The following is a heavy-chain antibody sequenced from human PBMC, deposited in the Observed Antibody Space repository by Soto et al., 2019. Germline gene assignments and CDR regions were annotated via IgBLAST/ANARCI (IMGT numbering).Heavy chain of an antibody. CDR2: IWYDGSNK. V-gene: IGHV3-33*01. J-gene: IGHJ4*02. CDR3: ATLTSSSSGGVY. D-gene: IGHD6-6*01. Sequence: GGSLRLSCAASGFTFNSYGMHWVRQAPGKGLEWVAVIWYDGSNKYYADSVKGRFTISRDNSKNTVYLQMNSLRAEDTAVYFCATLTSSSSGGVYWGQGTLVTVSS. CDR1: GFTFNSYG.